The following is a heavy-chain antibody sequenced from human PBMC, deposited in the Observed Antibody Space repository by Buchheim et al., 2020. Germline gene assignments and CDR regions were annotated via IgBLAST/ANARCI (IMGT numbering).Heavy chain of an antibody. CDR2: ISYDGSNK. Sequence: QVQLVESGGGVVQPGRSLRLSCAASGFTFSSYAMHWVRQAPGKGLEWVAVISYDGSNKYYADSVKGRFTISRDNSKNTRYLQMNSLRAEDTAVYYCARSPMVRGVMSYWGQGTL. V-gene: IGHV3-30-3*01. D-gene: IGHD3-10*01. CDR3: ARSPMVRGVMSY. CDR1: GFTFSSYA. J-gene: IGHJ4*02.